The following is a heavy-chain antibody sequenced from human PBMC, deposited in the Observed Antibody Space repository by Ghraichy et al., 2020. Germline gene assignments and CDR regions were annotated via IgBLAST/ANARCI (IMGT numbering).Heavy chain of an antibody. CDR1: YGSIPSGNSY. V-gene: IGHV4-39*01. J-gene: IGHJ5*02. CDR2: IYSSENIDYSGTT. Sequence: SETLSLTCTVSYGSIPSGNSYWAWIRQPPGKGLEWIGYIYSSENIDYSGTTYYNPSLKSRVTISVDTSKNQFSLRVSSVTAADTAVYYCAANLLVAQDSGWYATWAQGTLVTVPS. D-gene: IGHD1-26*01. CDR3: AANLLVAQDSGWYAT.